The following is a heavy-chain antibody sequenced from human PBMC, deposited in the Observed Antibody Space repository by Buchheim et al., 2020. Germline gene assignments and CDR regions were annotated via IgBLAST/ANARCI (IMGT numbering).Heavy chain of an antibody. J-gene: IGHJ6*02. V-gene: IGHV4-39*01. CDR2: IYYSGST. D-gene: IGHD3-3*01. CDR1: GGSISSSSYY. CDR3: ASAYYDFWSGYYLYYGMDV. Sequence: QLQLQESGPGLVKPSETLSLTCTVSGGSISSSSYYWGWIRQPPGKGLEWIGSIYYSGSTYYNPSLKSRVTISVDTSKKQFSLKLSSVTAADTAVYYCASAYYDFWSGYYLYYGMDVWGQGTT.